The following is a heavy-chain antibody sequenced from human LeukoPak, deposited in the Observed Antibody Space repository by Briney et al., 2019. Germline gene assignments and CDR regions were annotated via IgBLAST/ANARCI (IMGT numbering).Heavy chain of an antibody. CDR3: ARVVVVKDYYGMDV. CDR1: GYTFTSYD. D-gene: IGHD2-2*01. Sequence: ASVKVSCKASGYTFTSYDVNWVRQAPGQGLEWMGWISAYNGNTNYAQKLQGRVTMTTDTSTSTAYMELRSLRSDDTAVYYCARVVVVKDYYGMDVWGQGTTVTVSS. V-gene: IGHV1-18*01. J-gene: IGHJ6*02. CDR2: ISAYNGNT.